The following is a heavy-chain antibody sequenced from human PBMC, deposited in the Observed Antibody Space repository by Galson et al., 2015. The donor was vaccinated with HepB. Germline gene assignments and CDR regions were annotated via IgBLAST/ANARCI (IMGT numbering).Heavy chain of an antibody. Sequence: SLRLSCAASGFTFGDYAMSWVRQAPGKGLDWVGFIRRKAYGGTTEYAASVKGRFTISRDDSKSIAYLQMNSLKTEDTAVYYCTRYIASGVEDYWGQGTLVTASS. J-gene: IGHJ4*02. CDR3: TRYIASGVEDY. D-gene: IGHD1-26*01. CDR2: IRRKAYGGTT. V-gene: IGHV3-49*04. CDR1: GFTFGDYA.